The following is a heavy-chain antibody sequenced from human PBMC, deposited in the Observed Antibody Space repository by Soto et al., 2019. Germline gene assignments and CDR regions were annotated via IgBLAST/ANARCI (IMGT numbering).Heavy chain of an antibody. J-gene: IGHJ4*02. CDR1: GFTFRSYA. Sequence: QVQVVESGGGVVQPGRSLRLSCAASGFTFRSYAIHWVRQAPGKGLGWVAVISRDGTNKYYVDSVKGRFTISRDNSKDTVYLQMNNLRDDDSAMFYCARSRSGAVADSFDFWGQGTLVTVSS. CDR2: ISRDGTNK. CDR3: ARSRSGAVADSFDF. D-gene: IGHD3-10*01. V-gene: IGHV3-30*04.